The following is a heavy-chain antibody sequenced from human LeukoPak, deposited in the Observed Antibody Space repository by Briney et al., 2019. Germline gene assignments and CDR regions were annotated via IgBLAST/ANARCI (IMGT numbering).Heavy chain of an antibody. J-gene: IGHJ4*02. Sequence: GGSLRLSCAASGFTFSSYGMHWVRQAPGKGLEWVAILWYDGTNKYYAASVKGRFTISRDNSKNTLYLQMNSLRAEDTAVYYCARDSCGGDGYPYTFDYWGQGTLVTVSS. CDR2: LWYDGTNK. CDR3: ARDSCGGDGYPYTFDY. D-gene: IGHD2-21*02. CDR1: GFTFSSYG. V-gene: IGHV3-33*01.